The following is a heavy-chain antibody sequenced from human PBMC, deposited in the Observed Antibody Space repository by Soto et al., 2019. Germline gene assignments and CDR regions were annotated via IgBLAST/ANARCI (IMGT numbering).Heavy chain of an antibody. CDR1: GFTFRSYW. CDR2: IKQDGSEE. V-gene: IGHV3-7*01. Sequence: GSLRLSCAASGFTFRSYWMSWVRQAPGKGLEWVANIKQDGSEEYYVDSVKGRFTISRDNAKNSLYLQMNSLRAEDTAVYYCARYRLAANFDPWGQGTLVTVSS. J-gene: IGHJ5*02. CDR3: ARYRLAANFDP. D-gene: IGHD3-16*02.